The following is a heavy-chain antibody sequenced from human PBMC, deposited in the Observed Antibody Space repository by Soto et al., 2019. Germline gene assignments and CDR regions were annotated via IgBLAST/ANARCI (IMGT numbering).Heavy chain of an antibody. D-gene: IGHD2-2*01. J-gene: IGHJ5*02. CDR1: GGSISSGDYS. CDR3: ASSPEYCSSTSCRNWFDP. CDR2: KSYSGST. Sequence: SETLSLTCTVSGGSISSGDYSWSWVRQYPGKGLECIGHKSYSGSTYYNPSLKSRVIISLDPSENQFSLKLSSVTAADTAVYYCASSPEYCSSTSCRNWFDPWGQGTLVTVSS. V-gene: IGHV4-30-4*01.